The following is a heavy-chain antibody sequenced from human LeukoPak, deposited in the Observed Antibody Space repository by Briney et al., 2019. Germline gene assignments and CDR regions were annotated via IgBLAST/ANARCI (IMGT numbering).Heavy chain of an antibody. D-gene: IGHD2-2*01. Sequence: ASVKVSCKASGYTFTSYDINWVRQATGQGLEWMGWMNPNSGNTGYAQKFQGRVTITRNTSISTAYMELSRLRSDDTAVYYCATIADVVVVPAAPFDYWGQGTLVTVSS. CDR1: GYTFTSYD. J-gene: IGHJ4*02. CDR3: ATIADVVVVPAAPFDY. CDR2: MNPNSGNT. V-gene: IGHV1-8*03.